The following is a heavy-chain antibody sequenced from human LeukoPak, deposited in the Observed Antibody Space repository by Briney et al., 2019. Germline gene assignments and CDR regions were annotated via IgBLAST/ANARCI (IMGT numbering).Heavy chain of an antibody. CDR2: IIPIFGTA. D-gene: IGHD2-2*01. CDR1: GGTFSSYA. CDR3: ARSSEYCSSTSCYRMDYYYSYYMDV. V-gene: IGHV1-69*05. Sequence: GASVKVSCKASGGTFSSYAISWVRQAPGQGLEWMGGIIPIFGTANYAQKFQGRVTITTDESTSTAYMELSSLRSEDTAVYYCARSSEYCSSTSCYRMDYYYSYYMDVWGKGTTVTVSS. J-gene: IGHJ6*03.